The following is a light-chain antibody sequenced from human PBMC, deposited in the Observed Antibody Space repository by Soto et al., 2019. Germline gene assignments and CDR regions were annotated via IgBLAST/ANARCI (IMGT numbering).Light chain of an antibody. Sequence: DIVMTQSPDSLAVSLGERATINCKSSRSVSDSSNNDNYFGWYQQRPRQPPQLLIYWASTRESGVPDRFSGSGSGKNFTLNISSLQAEDVAVYYCQHYYSAQLTFGPGTKVDIK. CDR1: RSVSDSSNNDNY. V-gene: IGKV4-1*01. J-gene: IGKJ3*01. CDR3: QHYYSAQLT. CDR2: WAS.